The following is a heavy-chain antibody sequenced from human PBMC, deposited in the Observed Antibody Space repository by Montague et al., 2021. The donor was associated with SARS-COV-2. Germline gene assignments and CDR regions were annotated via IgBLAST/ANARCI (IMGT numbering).Heavy chain of an antibody. J-gene: IGHJ4*02. D-gene: IGHD3-10*01. CDR1: GGSISSGGYY. Sequence: TLSLTCTVPGGSISSGGYYWSWIRQHQGDGLGWIGFIYNGGSNHSSPSLQGRVTISLDTYEYQFSLNLSSVTAADTAVYFCARGSGNLVRGDHLDFWGQGTLVTVSS. V-gene: IGHV4-31*03. CDR2: IYNGGSN. CDR3: ARGSGNLVRGDHLDF.